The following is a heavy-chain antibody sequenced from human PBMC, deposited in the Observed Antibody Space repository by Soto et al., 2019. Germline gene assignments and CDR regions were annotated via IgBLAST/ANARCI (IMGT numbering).Heavy chain of an antibody. J-gene: IGHJ5*01. D-gene: IGHD3-16*02. CDR3: ARHRVHRVSDPIAGWFDS. CDR2: MSYSGST. CDR1: GGSISSSSSY. V-gene: IGHV4-39*01. Sequence: QLQLQESGPGLVKPSETLSLTCTVSGGSISSSSSYWGWIRQPPGKGLEWIGSMSYSGSTYHNPSPKTRVTSSVDTSQNQFSLQLTSVTAADTAVYSCARHRVHRVSDPIAGWFDSWGQGILVPASS.